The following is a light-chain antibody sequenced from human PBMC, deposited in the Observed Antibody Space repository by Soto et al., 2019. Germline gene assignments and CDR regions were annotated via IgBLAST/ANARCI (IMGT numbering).Light chain of an antibody. V-gene: IGKV1-5*01. Sequence: DIQMTQSPSTLSASIGDRVTITCRASQSINGRLAWYQQKPGRPPKLMIFGVSSLERGVPSRFSGSGSGTDFNLTISSLRPDDFATFYCQQYKVYPYTFGQGT. CDR1: QSINGR. J-gene: IGKJ2*01. CDR2: GVS. CDR3: QQYKVYPYT.